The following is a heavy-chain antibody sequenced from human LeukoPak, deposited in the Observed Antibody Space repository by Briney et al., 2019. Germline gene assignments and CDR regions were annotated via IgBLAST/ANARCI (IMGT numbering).Heavy chain of an antibody. V-gene: IGHV1-8*01. D-gene: IGHD3-22*01. CDR3: ARGRDSGAYYSFDY. J-gene: IGHJ4*02. CDR1: GYTFTSYD. Sequence: ASVKVSCKASGYTFTSYDINWVRQASGQGLERMGWLNPNSGNTGYAQNFQGRVTMTRNTSISTAYMELSSLRSEDTAMYYCARGRDSGAYYSFDYWGQGTLVTVSS. CDR2: LNPNSGNT.